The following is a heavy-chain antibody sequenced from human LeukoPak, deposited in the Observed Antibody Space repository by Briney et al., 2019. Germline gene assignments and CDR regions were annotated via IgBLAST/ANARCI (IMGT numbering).Heavy chain of an antibody. CDR2: IYYSGST. Sequence: PSQTLSLTCTVSGGSISSGGYYWSWIRQHPGKGVEWIGYIYYSGSTYYKPSLKSRVTISVDTSKNQFSLKLSSVTAADTAVYYCARADPYYYYYGMDVWGQGTTVTVSS. CDR3: ARADPYYYYYGMDV. V-gene: IGHV4-31*03. CDR1: GGSISSGGYY. J-gene: IGHJ6*02.